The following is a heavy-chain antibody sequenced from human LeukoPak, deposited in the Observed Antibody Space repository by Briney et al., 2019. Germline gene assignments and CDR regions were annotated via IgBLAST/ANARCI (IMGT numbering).Heavy chain of an antibody. Sequence: GASVKVSCKASGYTFTGYYMHWVRQAPGQGLEWMGWINPNNGGTNYAQKFQGRVTMTRDTSISTAYMELSRLRSDDTAVYYCARGDDMITFGGVIADWGQGTLVTVSS. J-gene: IGHJ4*02. CDR3: ARGDDMITFGGVIAD. CDR2: INPNNGGT. D-gene: IGHD3-16*02. CDR1: GYTFTGYY. V-gene: IGHV1-2*02.